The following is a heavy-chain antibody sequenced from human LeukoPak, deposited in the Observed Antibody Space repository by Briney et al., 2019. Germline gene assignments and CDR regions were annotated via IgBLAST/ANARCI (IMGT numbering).Heavy chain of an antibody. CDR1: GFTFDDYV. D-gene: IGHD3-10*01. Sequence: GGSLRLSCAASGFTFDDYVMHWVRQAPGKGLEWVSGISWNSGSIGYADSVKGRFTISRDNAKNSLYLQMNSLRAEDTALYYCAKDRVGYFDYWGQGTLVTVSS. J-gene: IGHJ4*02. V-gene: IGHV3-9*01. CDR3: AKDRVGYFDY. CDR2: ISWNSGSI.